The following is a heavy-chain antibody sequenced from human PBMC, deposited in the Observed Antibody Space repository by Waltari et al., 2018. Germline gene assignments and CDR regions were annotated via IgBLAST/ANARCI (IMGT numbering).Heavy chain of an antibody. J-gene: IGHJ4*02. V-gene: IGHV5-51*03. Sequence: EVQLVQSGAEVKKPGESLKISCKGYGYSFTSYWIGWVSQMPGKGLERLGINSPGDADTRYSPSFQGQLTISADKSISTAYLQWGSLKASDTAMYYCARSVADTNHFDYWGQGTLVTVSS. CDR3: ARSVADTNHFDY. D-gene: IGHD6-19*01. CDR1: GYSFTSYW. CDR2: NSPGDADT.